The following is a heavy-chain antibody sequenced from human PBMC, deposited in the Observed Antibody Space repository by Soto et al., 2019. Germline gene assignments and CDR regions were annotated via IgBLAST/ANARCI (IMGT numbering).Heavy chain of an antibody. Sequence: TLSLTCTVSGGSISSYYWSWIRQPPGKGLEWIGYIYYSGSTNYNPSLKSRVTISVDTSKNQFSLKLSSVTAADTALYYCARFSGSYYYAMDVWGQGSTVTVSS. J-gene: IGHJ6*02. CDR3: ARFSGSYYYAMDV. CDR2: IYYSGST. CDR1: GGSISSYY. V-gene: IGHV4-59*01. D-gene: IGHD6-19*01.